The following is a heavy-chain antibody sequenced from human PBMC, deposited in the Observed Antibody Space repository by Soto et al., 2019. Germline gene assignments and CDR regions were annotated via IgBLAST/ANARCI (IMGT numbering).Heavy chain of an antibody. CDR3: ARDTSHGVTIGGLDS. CDR2: ITDGLTK. D-gene: IGHD3-16*01. Sequence: GGSLRLSCVGSGFTFSSFEMNWVRQAPGKGLEWVAHITDGLTKHYADFVQGRFIISRDNAKNSLYLELTDLRDDDTAVYYCARDTSHGVTIGGLDSWGQGTLVTVSS. J-gene: IGHJ4*02. CDR1: GFTFSSFE. V-gene: IGHV3-48*03.